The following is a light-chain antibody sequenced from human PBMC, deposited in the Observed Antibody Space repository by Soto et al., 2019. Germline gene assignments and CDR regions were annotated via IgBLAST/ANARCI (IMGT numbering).Light chain of an antibody. J-gene: IGKJ1*01. V-gene: IGKV3-20*01. CDR3: QQYDSSPRT. CDR2: GAS. Sequence: EIVLTQYPCTLSFSPGERSTLSCLASQSVSSRSLAWYQQKPGQAPRLLISGASSRAADIPDRFSGSGSGTDFTLTINRLEPEDFAVYYCQQYDSSPRTFGQGT. CDR1: QSVSSRS.